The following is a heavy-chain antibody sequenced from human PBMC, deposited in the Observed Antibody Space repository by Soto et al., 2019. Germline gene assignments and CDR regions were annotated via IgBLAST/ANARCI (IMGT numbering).Heavy chain of an antibody. CDR3: ARAMGGYFDWSPFDY. J-gene: IGHJ4*02. CDR1: GGTFSSYT. V-gene: IGHV1-69*02. Sequence: QVQLVQSGAEVKKPGSSVKVSCKASGGTFSSYTISWVRQAPGQGLEWMGRIIPILGIANYAQKFQGRVTITADKSTSTAYMELSSLRSEDTAVYYCARAMGGYFDWSPFDYWGQGTLVTVSS. CDR2: IIPILGIA. D-gene: IGHD3-9*01.